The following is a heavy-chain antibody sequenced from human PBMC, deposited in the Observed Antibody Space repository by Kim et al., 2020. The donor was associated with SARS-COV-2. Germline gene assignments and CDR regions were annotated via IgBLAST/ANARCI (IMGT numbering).Heavy chain of an antibody. CDR2: IYPGDSDT. D-gene: IGHD6-19*01. J-gene: IGHJ4*02. Sequence: GESLKISCKGSGYSFTSYWIGWVRQMPGKGLEWMGIIYPGDSDTRYSPSFQGQVTISADKSISTAYLQWSSLKASDTAMYYCARLPRIAVARYYFDYWGQGTLVTVSS. CDR3: ARLPRIAVARYYFDY. CDR1: GYSFTSYW. V-gene: IGHV5-51*01.